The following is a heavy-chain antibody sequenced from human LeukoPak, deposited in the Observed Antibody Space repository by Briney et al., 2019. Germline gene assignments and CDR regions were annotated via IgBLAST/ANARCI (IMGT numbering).Heavy chain of an antibody. Sequence: GGSLRLSCAASGFTFSSYEMNWVRQAPGKGLEWVGFIRSKAYGGTTEYAASVKGRFTISRDDSKSIAYLQMNSLKTEDTAVYYCTREGLWFGEFQKYYFDYWGQGTLATVSS. V-gene: IGHV3-49*04. CDR1: GFTFSSYE. J-gene: IGHJ4*02. CDR2: IRSKAYGGTT. CDR3: TREGLWFGEFQKYYFDY. D-gene: IGHD3-10*01.